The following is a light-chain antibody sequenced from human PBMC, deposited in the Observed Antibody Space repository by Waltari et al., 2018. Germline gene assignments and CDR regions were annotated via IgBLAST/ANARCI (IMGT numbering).Light chain of an antibody. CDR1: QSVLYSSNSQNY. CDR2: WAS. CDR3: QQYYDIPWT. Sequence: DIVMTQSPDSLAVSLGERVTINCKSSQSVLYSSNSQNYLAWYKQKPGQPRKLLIYWASARESGVPDRFSGSESGTDFTLTISSLQAEDVAVYYCQQYYDIPWTFGQGTKVEIK. J-gene: IGKJ1*01. V-gene: IGKV4-1*01.